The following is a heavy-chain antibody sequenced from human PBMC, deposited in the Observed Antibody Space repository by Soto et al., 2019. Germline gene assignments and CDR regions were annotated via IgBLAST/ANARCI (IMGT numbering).Heavy chain of an antibody. V-gene: IGHV3-21*06. Sequence: KPGGSLRLSCAASGFTFTRYSMNWVRQAPGKGLEWVSSISSTTNYIYYGDSMKGRFTISRDNAENSLYLEMNSLRAEDTAVYYCARESEDLTSNFDYWGQGTLVTVSS. CDR3: ARESEDLTSNFDY. CDR2: ISSTTNYI. CDR1: GFTFTRYS. J-gene: IGHJ4*02.